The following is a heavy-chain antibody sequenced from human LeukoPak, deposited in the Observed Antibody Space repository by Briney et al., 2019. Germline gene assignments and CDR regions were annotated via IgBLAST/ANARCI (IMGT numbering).Heavy chain of an antibody. D-gene: IGHD3-3*01. J-gene: IGHJ4*02. Sequence: PSETLSLTCTVSAGSIISSSYYWGWLRQPPGKGLEWIGSIYYSGSTYYNPSLKSRVTISVDTSKNQFSMKLSSVTAADTAGYYCARHRKTYYDFWSGYQPPHYFDYWGQGTLVTVSS. CDR1: AGSIISSSYY. CDR2: IYYSGST. V-gene: IGHV4-39*01. CDR3: ARHRKTYYDFWSGYQPPHYFDY.